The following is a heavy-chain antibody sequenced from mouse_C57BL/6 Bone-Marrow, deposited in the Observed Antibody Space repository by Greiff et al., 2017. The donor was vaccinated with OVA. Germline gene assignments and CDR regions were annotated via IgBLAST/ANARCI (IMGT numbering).Heavy chain of an antibody. V-gene: IGHV1-62-3*01. D-gene: IGHD1-1*01. Sequence: QQSCKASGYTFTSYWMHWVKQRPGRGLEWIGRIDPNSGGTKYNEKFKSKATLTADKSSSTAYMQLSSLTSEDSAVYFCARDYYGSSSSPFDYWGQGTTLTVSS. CDR1: GYTFTSYW. J-gene: IGHJ2*01. CDR2: IDPNSGGT. CDR3: ARDYYGSSSSPFDY.